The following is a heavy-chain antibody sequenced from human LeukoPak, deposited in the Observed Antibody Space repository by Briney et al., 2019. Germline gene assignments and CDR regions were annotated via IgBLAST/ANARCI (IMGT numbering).Heavy chain of an antibody. D-gene: IGHD3-9*01. V-gene: IGHV1-2*02. CDR3: ARIYKGDILTGGDYNWFDP. CDR1: GYTFTGYY. Sequence: ASVKVSCKASGYTFTGYYMHWVRQAPGRGLEWMGWINPNSGGTNYAQKFQGRVTMTRDTSISTAYMELSRLRSDDTAVYYCARIYKGDILTGGDYNWFDPWGQGTLVTVSS. J-gene: IGHJ5*02. CDR2: INPNSGGT.